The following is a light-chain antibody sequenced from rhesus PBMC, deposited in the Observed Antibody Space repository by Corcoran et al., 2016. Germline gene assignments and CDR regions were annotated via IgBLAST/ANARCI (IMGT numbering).Light chain of an antibody. CDR1: SSDIGVYND. CDR2: EVH. V-gene: IGLV2S9*01. Sequence: QSAPTQPPSVSKSLGQSVTISCTVTSSDIGVYNDVSWYHQRPDTVPRLLLYEVHKRPSGVSDRFSGSKSANTASLTISGLQPEDEADYYCCSYRTGSDYSFGTGTRLTVL. J-gene: IGLJ1*01. CDR3: CSYRTGSDYS.